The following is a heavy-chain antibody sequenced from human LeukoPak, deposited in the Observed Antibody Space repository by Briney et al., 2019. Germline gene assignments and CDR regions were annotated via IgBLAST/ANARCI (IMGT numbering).Heavy chain of an antibody. CDR2: IVVGSGNT. D-gene: IGHD3-22*01. Sequence: SVKVSCKASGFTFTSSAVQWVRQARGQRLEWIGWIVVGSGNTNYAQKFQERVTTTRDMSTSTAYMELSSLRSEDTAVYYCAAALIDTYYYDSSGYPSDYWGQGTLVTVSS. V-gene: IGHV1-58*01. CDR3: AAALIDTYYYDSSGYPSDY. CDR1: GFTFTSSA. J-gene: IGHJ4*02.